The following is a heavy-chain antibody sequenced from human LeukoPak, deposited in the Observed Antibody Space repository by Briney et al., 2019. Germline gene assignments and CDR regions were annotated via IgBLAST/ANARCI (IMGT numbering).Heavy chain of an antibody. V-gene: IGHV4-34*01. CDR2: INHSGST. Sequence: SETLSLTCAVYGGSFSGYYWSWIRQPPGKGLEWIGEINHSGSTNYNPSLKSRVTISVDTSKNQFSLKLSSVTAADTAVYYCATWYSSGRDYWGQGTLVTVSS. CDR3: ATWYSSGRDY. J-gene: IGHJ4*02. CDR1: GGSFSGYY. D-gene: IGHD6-19*01.